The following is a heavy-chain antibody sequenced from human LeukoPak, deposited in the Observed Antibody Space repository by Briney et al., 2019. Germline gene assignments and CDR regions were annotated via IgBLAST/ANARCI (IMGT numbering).Heavy chain of an antibody. CDR2: ISAYNGNT. V-gene: IGHV1-18*01. Sequence: GASVKVSCKASGNTFTSYGISWVRQAPGQGLEWMGWISAYNGNTNYAQKLQGRVTMTTDASTSTAYMELRSLRSDDTAVYYCARDPPMRQQLVTYGMDVWGQGTTVTVSS. J-gene: IGHJ6*02. CDR3: ARDPPMRQQLVTYGMDV. CDR1: GNTFTSYG. D-gene: IGHD6-13*01.